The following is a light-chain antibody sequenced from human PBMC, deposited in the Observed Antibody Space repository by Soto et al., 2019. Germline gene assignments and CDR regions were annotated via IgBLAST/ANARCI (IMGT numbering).Light chain of an antibody. CDR3: QQRSNWPIT. CDR2: DAS. J-gene: IGKJ5*01. Sequence: EIVLTQSPATLSLSPGERATLSCRASQRVSSYLAWYQQKPGQAPRLLIYDASNRATGIPARFSGSGSGTDFTLTNSSLEPEDFAVYYCQQRSNWPITFGQGTRLEIK. CDR1: QRVSSY. V-gene: IGKV3-11*01.